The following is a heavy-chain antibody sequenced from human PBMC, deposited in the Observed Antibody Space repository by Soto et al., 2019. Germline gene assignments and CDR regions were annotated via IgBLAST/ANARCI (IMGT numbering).Heavy chain of an antibody. Sequence: PSETLSLTCTVSGGSISSSSYYWGWIRQPPGKGLEWTGSIYCSGSTYYNPSLKSRVTISVDTSKNQFSLKLSSVTAADTAVYYCARPLYYDILTGYLYWGQGTLVTVSS. J-gene: IGHJ4*02. CDR2: IYCSGST. V-gene: IGHV4-39*01. CDR1: GGSISSSSYY. D-gene: IGHD3-9*01. CDR3: ARPLYYDILTGYLY.